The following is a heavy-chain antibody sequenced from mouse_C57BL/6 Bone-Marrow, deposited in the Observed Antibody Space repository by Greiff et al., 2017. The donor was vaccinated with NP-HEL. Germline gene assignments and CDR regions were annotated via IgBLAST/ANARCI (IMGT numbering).Heavy chain of an antibody. Sequence: DVMLVESGGGLVKPGGSLKLSCAASGFTFSSYAMSWVRQTPEKRLEWVATISDGGSYTYYPDNVKGRFTISRDNAKNNLYLHMSHLKSEDTAMYYCARDGYYVGFAYWGQGTLVTVSA. CDR1: GFTFSSYA. V-gene: IGHV5-4*01. CDR2: ISDGGSYT. D-gene: IGHD2-3*01. J-gene: IGHJ3*01. CDR3: ARDGYYVGFAY.